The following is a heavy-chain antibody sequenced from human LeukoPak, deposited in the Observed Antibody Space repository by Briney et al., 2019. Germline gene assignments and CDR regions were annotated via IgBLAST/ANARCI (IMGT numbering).Heavy chain of an antibody. CDR1: GFTFSSYS. CDR3: ARVTERWFGELTAYDY. J-gene: IGHJ4*02. Sequence: PGGSLRLSCAASGFTFSSYSMNWVRQAPGKGLEGVSSISSSSSYIYYADSVKGRFTISRDNAKNSLYLQMNSLRAEDTAVYYCARVTERWFGELTAYDYWGQGTLVTVSS. V-gene: IGHV3-21*01. D-gene: IGHD3-10*01. CDR2: ISSSSSYI.